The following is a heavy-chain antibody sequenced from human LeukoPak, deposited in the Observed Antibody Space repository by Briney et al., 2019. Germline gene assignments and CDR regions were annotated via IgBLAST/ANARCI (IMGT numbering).Heavy chain of an antibody. CDR3: ARSPFEGYCSSTSCPYFDY. Sequence: GESLKISCKGSGYSFTSYWIGWVRRMPGKGLEWMGIIYPGDSDSRYSPSFQGQVTISADKSISTAYLQWSSLKASDTAMYYCARSPFEGYCSSTSCPYFDYWGQGTLVTVSS. D-gene: IGHD2-2*01. V-gene: IGHV5-51*01. CDR2: IYPGDSDS. J-gene: IGHJ4*02. CDR1: GYSFTSYW.